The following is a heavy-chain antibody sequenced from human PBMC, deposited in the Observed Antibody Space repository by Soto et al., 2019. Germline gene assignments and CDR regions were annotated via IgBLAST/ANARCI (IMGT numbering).Heavy chain of an antibody. D-gene: IGHD1-1*01. V-gene: IGHV3-7*01. CDR3: TRYVMRTTNGCPEDS. CDR1: GFTFRNYW. CDR2: INQDGREK. Sequence: EVQLVESGGGLIQPGGSLRLSCVASGFTFRNYWMSWVRQVPGKGLQWLVNINQDGREKYSVDSVKGRFTITRDNSKNSLFLQMDSLRAEDTALYYCTRYVMRTTNGCPEDSWCQGTLVSVSS. J-gene: IGHJ5*02.